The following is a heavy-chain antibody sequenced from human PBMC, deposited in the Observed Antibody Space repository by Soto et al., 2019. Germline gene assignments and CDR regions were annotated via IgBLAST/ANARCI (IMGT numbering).Heavy chain of an antibody. D-gene: IGHD2-2*01. V-gene: IGHV4-59*08. J-gene: IGHJ4*02. CDR3: ARLPAATEYYFDS. CDR2: IYYSGTT. Sequence: SETLSLTCSVSGASISNYFWSWIRQPPGKGLEWIGYIYYSGTTNYNPSLKSRVTMSVDTSKNQFSLKLNSATAADTAVYYCARLPAATEYYFDSWGQGTLVTVSS. CDR1: GASISNYF.